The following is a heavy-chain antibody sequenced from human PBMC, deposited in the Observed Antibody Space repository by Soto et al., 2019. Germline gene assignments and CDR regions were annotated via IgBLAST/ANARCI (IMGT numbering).Heavy chain of an antibody. J-gene: IGHJ4*02. CDR2: IKQDGSEK. Sequence: GGSLRLSCAASGFTFSRYWMSWVRQAPGKGLEWVANIKQDGSEKYYVDSVKGRFTISRDNAKNSLYLQMNSLRAEDTAVYYCARVKDCSSTSCLRGVFDYWGQGTLVTVSS. CDR3: ARVKDCSSTSCLRGVFDY. V-gene: IGHV3-7*05. CDR1: GFTFSRYW. D-gene: IGHD2-2*01.